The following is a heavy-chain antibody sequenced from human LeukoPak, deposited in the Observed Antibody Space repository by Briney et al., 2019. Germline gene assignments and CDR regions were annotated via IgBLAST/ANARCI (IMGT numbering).Heavy chain of an antibody. V-gene: IGHV1-8*01. D-gene: IGHD3-3*01. Sequence: ASVKVSCKASGYTFTSYDINWVRQATGQGLEWMGWMNPNSGNTGYAQKFQGRVTMTRNTSISTAYMELSSLRSEDTAVYYCARDVDFWTGCYMDVWGKGTTVTVSS. J-gene: IGHJ6*03. CDR2: MNPNSGNT. CDR1: GYTFTSYD. CDR3: ARDVDFWTGCYMDV.